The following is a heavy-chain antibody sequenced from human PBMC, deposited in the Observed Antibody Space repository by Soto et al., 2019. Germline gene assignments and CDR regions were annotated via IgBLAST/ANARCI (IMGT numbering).Heavy chain of an antibody. CDR2: ISYDGSNK. V-gene: IGHV3-30-3*01. CDR1: GFTFSSYA. D-gene: IGHD6-13*01. Sequence: QVQLVESGGGVVQPGRSLRLSCAASGFTFSSYAMHWVRQAPGKGLEWVAVISYDGSNKYYADSVKGRFTNSRDNSKNTLYLQMNSLRADDTAVYYCAREGSSWFLDYWGQGTLVTVSS. J-gene: IGHJ4*02. CDR3: AREGSSWFLDY.